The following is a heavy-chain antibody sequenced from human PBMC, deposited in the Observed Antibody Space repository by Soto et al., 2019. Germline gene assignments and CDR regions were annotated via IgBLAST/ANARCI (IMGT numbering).Heavy chain of an antibody. J-gene: IGHJ4*02. CDR3: ARASFETASWHWNHFKY. Sequence: QVQLQESGPGLVKPSETLSLTCTVSGGSMSSYSWSWIRQSPGRGLEWIGNIHYSGTTNYNPSLTSRVTMPXEXSXNXXSLKLTSVTAADTAVYYCARASFETASWHWNHFKYWGQGTLVTVPS. V-gene: IGHV4-59*01. CDR2: IHYSGTT. CDR1: GGSMSSYS. D-gene: IGHD1-1*01.